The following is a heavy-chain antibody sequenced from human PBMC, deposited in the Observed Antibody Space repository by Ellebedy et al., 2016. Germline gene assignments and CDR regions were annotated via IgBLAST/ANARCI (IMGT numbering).Heavy chain of an antibody. V-gene: IGHV4-34*01. Sequence: SETLSLTXAVYGGSFSGYYWSWIRQPPGKGLEWIGEINHSGSTNYNPSLKSRVTISVDTSKNQFSLQLSSVTAADTAVYYCARFLTLSTVTTRLTYGMDVWGQGTTVTVSS. CDR3: ARFLTLSTVTTRLTYGMDV. CDR2: INHSGST. J-gene: IGHJ6*02. CDR1: GGSFSGYY. D-gene: IGHD4-17*01.